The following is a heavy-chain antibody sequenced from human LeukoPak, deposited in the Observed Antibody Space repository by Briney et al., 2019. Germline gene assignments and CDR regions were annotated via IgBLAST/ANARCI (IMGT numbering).Heavy chain of an antibody. Sequence: VDSLRISCKGSGYSCTSYWISWVRQMPGKGLEWMGRIDPSDSYTNYSPSFQGHVTISADKSISTAYLQWSSLKASDTAMYYCASKNYDILTGYWSDDAFDIWGQGTMVTVSS. CDR2: IDPSDSYT. CDR1: GYSCTSYW. D-gene: IGHD3-9*01. CDR3: ASKNYDILTGYWSDDAFDI. V-gene: IGHV5-10-1*01. J-gene: IGHJ3*02.